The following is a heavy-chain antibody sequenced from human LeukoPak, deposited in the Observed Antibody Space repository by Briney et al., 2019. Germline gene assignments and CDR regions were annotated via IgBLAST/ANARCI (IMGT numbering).Heavy chain of an antibody. CDR2: ISWDGGST. Sequence: GGSLRLSCTASGFTFDQSAMHWVRQAPGKGLEWVSLISWDGGSTYYADSVKGRFTISRDNAKNSLCLQMNSLRAEDTAVYYCARHVVAVGFDYWGQGTPVTVSS. D-gene: IGHD3-22*01. CDR1: GFTFDQSA. V-gene: IGHV3-43D*03. J-gene: IGHJ4*02. CDR3: ARHVVAVGFDY.